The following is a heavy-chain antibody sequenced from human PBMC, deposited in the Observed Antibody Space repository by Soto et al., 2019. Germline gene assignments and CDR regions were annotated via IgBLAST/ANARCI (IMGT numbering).Heavy chain of an antibody. CDR1: GGSISSSSYY. Sequence: KQSQTLSLTCTVSGGSISSSSYYWGWIRQPPGKGLEWIGSIYYSGSTYYNPSLKSRVTISVDTSKNQFSLKLSSVTAADTAVYYCARDGHRRAARPDGWFDPWGQGTLVTVSS. J-gene: IGHJ5*02. CDR2: IYYSGST. CDR3: ARDGHRRAARPDGWFDP. V-gene: IGHV4-39*07. D-gene: IGHD6-6*01.